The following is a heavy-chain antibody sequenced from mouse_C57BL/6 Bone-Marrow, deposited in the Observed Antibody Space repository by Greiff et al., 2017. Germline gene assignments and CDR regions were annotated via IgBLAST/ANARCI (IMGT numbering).Heavy chain of an antibody. CDR3: ARHEDLHSNSLGDWYFDV. Sequence: QVHVKQSGAELVKPGASVKLSCKASGYTFTEYTIHWVKQRSGQGLEWIGWFYPGSGSIKYNEKFKDKATLTADKSSSTVYMELSRLTSEDSAVYFCARHEDLHSNSLGDWYFDVWGTGTTVTVSS. CDR1: GYTFTEYT. V-gene: IGHV1-62-2*01. J-gene: IGHJ1*03. CDR2: FYPGSGSI. D-gene: IGHD2-5*01.